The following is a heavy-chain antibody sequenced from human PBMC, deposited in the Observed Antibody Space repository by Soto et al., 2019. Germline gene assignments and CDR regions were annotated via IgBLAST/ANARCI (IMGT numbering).Heavy chain of an antibody. CDR1: GDSISSSTYF. J-gene: IGHJ4*02. D-gene: IGHD3-10*01. V-gene: IGHV4-39*02. CDR3: ASMGYHYGSGRYPLDY. Sequence: PSETLSLTCTVSGDSISSSTYFWGWVRQPPGKGLEWIGSIYYSGSTYYNPSLKSRVTISVDTSKNHFSLNLRSVTAADTAVYYCASMGYHYGSGRYPLDYWGQGTLVTVSS. CDR2: IYYSGST.